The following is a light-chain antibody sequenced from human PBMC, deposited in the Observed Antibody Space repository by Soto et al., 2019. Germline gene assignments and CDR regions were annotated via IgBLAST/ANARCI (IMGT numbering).Light chain of an antibody. CDR3: QQYYSTPLS. CDR2: WAS. CDR1: QSISTY. Sequence: DIHMTQSPSSLSASVGDRVTITCRASQSISTYLSWYQQKPGKAPKLLIYWASTRESGVPDRFSGSGSGTDFTLTINSLQAEDVAVYYCQQYYSTPLSFGGGTKVDI. V-gene: IGKV1-27*01. J-gene: IGKJ4*01.